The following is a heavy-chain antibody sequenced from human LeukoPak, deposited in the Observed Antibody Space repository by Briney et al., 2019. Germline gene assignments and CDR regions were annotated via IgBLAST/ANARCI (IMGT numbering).Heavy chain of an antibody. Sequence: SETLSLTCTVSGGSISSYYWSWIRQPPGKGLEWIGYIYYSGSTNYNPSLKSRVTISVDTSKNQFSLKLSSVTAADTAVYYCARDSGYADYWGQGTLVTVSS. J-gene: IGHJ4*02. D-gene: IGHD3-22*01. V-gene: IGHV4-59*12. CDR3: ARDSGYADY. CDR1: GGSISSYY. CDR2: IYYSGST.